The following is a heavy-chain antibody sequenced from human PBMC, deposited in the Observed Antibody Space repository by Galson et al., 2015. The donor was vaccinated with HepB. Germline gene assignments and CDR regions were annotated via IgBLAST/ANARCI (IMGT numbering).Heavy chain of an antibody. D-gene: IGHD6-19*01. CDR3: TTSTGYSSGWYNSYYYYGMDV. V-gene: IGHV3-15*01. J-gene: IGHJ6*02. CDR1: GFTSSNAW. Sequence: SLRLSCAASGFTSSNAWMSWVRQAPGKGLEWVGRIKSKTDGGTTDYAAPVKGRFTISRDDSKNTLYLQMNSLKTEDTAVYYCTTSTGYSSGWYNSYYYYGMDVWGQGTTVTVSS. CDR2: IKSKTDGGTT.